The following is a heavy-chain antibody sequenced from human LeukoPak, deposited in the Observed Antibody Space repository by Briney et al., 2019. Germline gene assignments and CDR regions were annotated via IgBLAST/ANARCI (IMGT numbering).Heavy chain of an antibody. CDR1: GFTFSSYW. Sequence: SGGSLRLSCAASGFTFSSYWMSWVRQAPGKGLEWVANIKQDGSEKYYVDSVKGRFTISRDNAKNSLYLQMNSLRAEDTAVYYCARDKSGGSYWGFYYYYYGMDVWGQGTTVTVSS. V-gene: IGHV3-7*03. CDR2: IKQDGSEK. D-gene: IGHD1-26*01. CDR3: ARDKSGGSYWGFYYYYYGMDV. J-gene: IGHJ6*02.